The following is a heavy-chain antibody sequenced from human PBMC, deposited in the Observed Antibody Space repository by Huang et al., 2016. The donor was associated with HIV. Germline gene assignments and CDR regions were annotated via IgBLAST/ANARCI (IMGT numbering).Heavy chain of an antibody. Sequence: EVQLVESGGGLIQPGGSLRLSCAASGFTVSTNYMTWVRQEPGKGLEWVSLIYSGGTTYYADSVKGRFTISRDDSENTLYLHMTSLRAGDTAVYYCAKEGDTGAALGYWGQGTLVTVS. J-gene: IGHJ4*02. CDR1: GFTVSTNY. CDR3: AKEGDTGAALGY. CDR2: IYSGGTT. D-gene: IGHD2-8*02. V-gene: IGHV3-53*01.